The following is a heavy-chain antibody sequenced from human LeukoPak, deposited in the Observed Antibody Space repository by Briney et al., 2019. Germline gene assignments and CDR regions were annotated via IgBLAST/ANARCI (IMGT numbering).Heavy chain of an antibody. Sequence: ASVKVSCKASGYTFTSYDINWVRQATGQGLEWMGWIDPYTGNTHYAQKFQGRITVTRDTSISTTYMELSWLTSDDTALYYCAREYSASEHWGQGTLVTVSS. CDR3: AREYSASEH. CDR2: IDPYTGNT. CDR1: GYTFTSYD. D-gene: IGHD5-12*01. J-gene: IGHJ1*01. V-gene: IGHV1-8*01.